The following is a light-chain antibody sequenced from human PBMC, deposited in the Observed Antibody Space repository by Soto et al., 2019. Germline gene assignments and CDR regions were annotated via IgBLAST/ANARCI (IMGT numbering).Light chain of an antibody. CDR1: SSDIGSYNL. CDR2: DVS. CDR3: SSYTSSSTLGV. Sequence: QSALTQPASVSGSPGQSITISCTGTSSDIGSYNLVSWYQQHPGKAPKLIIYDVSNRPSGVSNRFSGSKSVNTASLTISGLQAEDEADYYCSSYTSSSTLGVIGGGTKLTVL. V-gene: IGLV2-14*02. J-gene: IGLJ2*01.